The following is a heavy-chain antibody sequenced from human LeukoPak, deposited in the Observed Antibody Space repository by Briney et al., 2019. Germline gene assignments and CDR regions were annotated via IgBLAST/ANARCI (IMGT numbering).Heavy chain of an antibody. J-gene: IGHJ4*02. CDR1: GGSFSGYY. Sequence: PSETLSLTCVVYGGSFSGYYWSWIRQPPGKGLEWIGEINHSGSTNYNPSLKSRVTISVDTSKNQFSLKLSSVTAADTAVYYCARGPRYFVRWGQGTLVTVSS. D-gene: IGHD3-9*01. CDR3: ARGPRYFVR. CDR2: INHSGST. V-gene: IGHV4-34*01.